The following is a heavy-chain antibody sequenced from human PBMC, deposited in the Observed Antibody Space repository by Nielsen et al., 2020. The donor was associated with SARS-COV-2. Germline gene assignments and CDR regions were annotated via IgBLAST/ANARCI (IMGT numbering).Heavy chain of an antibody. CDR1: GFTFSNAW. CDR2: IKSKTDGGTT. V-gene: IGHV3-15*01. CDR3: AKSRGGGYWDAFDI. J-gene: IGHJ3*02. D-gene: IGHD2-8*02. Sequence: GESLKISCAASGFTFSNAWMSWVRQAPGKGLEWVGRIKSKTDGGTTDYAAPVKGRFTISRDDSKNTLYLQMNSLRAEDTAVYYCAKSRGGGYWDAFDIWGQGTMVTVSS.